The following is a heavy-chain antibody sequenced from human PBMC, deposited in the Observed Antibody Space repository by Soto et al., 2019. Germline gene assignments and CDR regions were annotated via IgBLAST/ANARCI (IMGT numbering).Heavy chain of an antibody. CDR3: ARLSEESSSSNYYYFYMDV. CDR1: GYTFTRYD. CDR2: MNPQTGNT. D-gene: IGHD6-6*01. J-gene: IGHJ6*03. Sequence: QVQLVQSGSEGKEPGASMKISCQASGYTFTRYDITWVRQATGQGLEWMGWMNPQTGNTAYAEKFQGRVTMTRRTSISTAYMELSGLRSEDTAVYYCARLSEESSSSNYYYFYMDVWGKGSTVTVSS. V-gene: IGHV1-8*01.